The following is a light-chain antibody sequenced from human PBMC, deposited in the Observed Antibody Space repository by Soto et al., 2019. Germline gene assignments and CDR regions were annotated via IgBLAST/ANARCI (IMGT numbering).Light chain of an antibody. CDR2: GAS. CDR3: QQYNNWLSIT. Sequence: EIVLTQSPGIFSLSPGERASLSCGASQSITSSFLAWYQQKPGQAPRLLIYGASTRATGIPARFSGSGSGTEFTLTISSLQSEDFAVYYCQQYNNWLSITFGQGTRLEIK. CDR1: QSITSS. V-gene: IGKV3-15*01. J-gene: IGKJ5*01.